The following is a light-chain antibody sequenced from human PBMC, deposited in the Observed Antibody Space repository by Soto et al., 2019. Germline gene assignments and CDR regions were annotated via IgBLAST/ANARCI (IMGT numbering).Light chain of an antibody. CDR1: SSHVGSYSL. Sequence: QSALTQPASVSGSPGQSITISCTGTSSHVGSYSLVSWYQQHPGKAPKLIIFEDSKRFSGVSNRFSGSKSGNTASLTVSGLQDEDEADYYCSSYANRNLVFVGGTKVTVL. V-gene: IGLV2-23*01. CDR2: EDS. CDR3: SSYANRNLV. J-gene: IGLJ2*01.